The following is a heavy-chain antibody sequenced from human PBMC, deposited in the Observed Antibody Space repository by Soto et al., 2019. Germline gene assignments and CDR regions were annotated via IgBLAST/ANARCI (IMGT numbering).Heavy chain of an antibody. Sequence: ASVKVSCKASGYTFTGYYVHWVRQAPGQGLEWMGWINPNSGGTNYAQKFQGWVTMTRDTSISTAYMELSRLRSEDTAVYYCAGDYSGYDTHWFDPWGQGTLVTVSS. J-gene: IGHJ5*02. CDR3: AGDYSGYDTHWFDP. CDR2: INPNSGGT. D-gene: IGHD5-12*01. V-gene: IGHV1-2*04. CDR1: GYTFTGYY.